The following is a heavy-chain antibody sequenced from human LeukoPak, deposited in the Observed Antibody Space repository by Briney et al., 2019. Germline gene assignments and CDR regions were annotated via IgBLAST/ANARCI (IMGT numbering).Heavy chain of an antibody. Sequence: PGGSLRLSCAASGLTVSSSYMSWVRQAPGKGLEWVSVIYSDGGTYYADSVNGRFTISRDNAKNSLYLQMNSLRDEDTAVYYCAREPRGYNQAFDIWGQGTTVTVSS. V-gene: IGHV3-66*01. D-gene: IGHD5-18*01. CDR2: IYSDGGT. J-gene: IGHJ3*02. CDR3: AREPRGYNQAFDI. CDR1: GLTVSSSY.